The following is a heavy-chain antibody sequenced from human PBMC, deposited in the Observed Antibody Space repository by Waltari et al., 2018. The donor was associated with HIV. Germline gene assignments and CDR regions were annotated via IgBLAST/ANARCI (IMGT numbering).Heavy chain of an antibody. CDR3: ARERVAANNWFDP. V-gene: IGHV4-61*01. CDR2: IYYSGST. J-gene: IGHJ5*02. D-gene: IGHD2-15*01. Sequence: QVQLQESGPGLVKPSETLSLTCTVSGGSVSSGSYYWSWIRQPPGKGLEWIGYIYYSGSTNYNPSRKSLVTISVDTSKNQFSLKLSSVTAADTAVYYCARERVAANNWFDPWGQGTLVTVSS. CDR1: GGSVSSGSYY.